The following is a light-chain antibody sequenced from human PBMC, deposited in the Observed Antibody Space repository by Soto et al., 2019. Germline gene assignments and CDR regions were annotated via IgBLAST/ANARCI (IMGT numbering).Light chain of an antibody. CDR2: AAS. CDR3: QQSYSSPRT. V-gene: IGKV1-39*01. J-gene: IGKJ1*01. CDR1: QSISTF. Sequence: DIQMTQSPFSLSASVGDRVTIACRASQSISTFVNWYQQKPGKAPKLLIYAASSLLSGVPSRFSGSGSGTDFTLTINSLQPDDSATYYCQQSYSSPRTFGQGTKVELK.